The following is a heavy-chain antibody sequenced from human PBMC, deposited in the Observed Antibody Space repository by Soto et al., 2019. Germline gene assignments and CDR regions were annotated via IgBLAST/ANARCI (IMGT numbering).Heavy chain of an antibody. J-gene: IGHJ4*02. CDR2: INTDGSSA. Sequence: EVQLVESGGGLVQPGGSLRLSCSASGFTFSTYWMHWVRQAPGKGLVWVSRINTDGSSANYADSVRGRFTISRDNAKNTLFLQMSSLGAEDADVSYCVRDLARYVEARGDYWGQGTLVTVSS. CDR3: VRDLARYVEARGDY. CDR1: GFTFSTYW. V-gene: IGHV3-74*01. D-gene: IGHD3-10*01.